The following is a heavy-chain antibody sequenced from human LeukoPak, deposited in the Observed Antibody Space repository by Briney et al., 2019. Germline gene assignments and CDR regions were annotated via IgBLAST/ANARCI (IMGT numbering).Heavy chain of an antibody. CDR1: GFTFPRYA. D-gene: IGHD1-26*01. CDR3: AKGGIVGATIRYFDY. J-gene: IGHJ4*02. V-gene: IGHV3-23*01. Sequence: GGSLRLSCVASGFTFPRYAMNWARQAPGQGLEWVSGIGGSGANTYYAEYVKGRFTISRDNSKNTLYLQMNSLRAEDTAVYYCAKGGIVGATIRYFDYWGQGTLVTVSS. CDR2: IGGSGANT.